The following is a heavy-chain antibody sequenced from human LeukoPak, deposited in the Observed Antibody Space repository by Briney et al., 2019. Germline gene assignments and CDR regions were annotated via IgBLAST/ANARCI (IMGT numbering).Heavy chain of an antibody. D-gene: IGHD6-13*01. J-gene: IGHJ5*02. V-gene: IGHV1-2*02. Sequence: ASVKVSCKACGYTFTGYYMHWVRQAPGQGLEWMGWINPNRGGTNYAQKIQGRVTMTRDTSISTDYMELSRLRSDDTAVYYCARDGIAAAGSEFDPWGQGTLVTVSS. CDR2: INPNRGGT. CDR3: ARDGIAAAGSEFDP. CDR1: GYTFTGYY.